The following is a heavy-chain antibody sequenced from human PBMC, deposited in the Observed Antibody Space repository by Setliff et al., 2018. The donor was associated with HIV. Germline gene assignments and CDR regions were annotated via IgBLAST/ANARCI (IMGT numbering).Heavy chain of an antibody. V-gene: IGHV3-21*01. J-gene: IGHJ3*02. CDR3: ARGFVLRFLEWSMPDAFDI. CDR1: GFTFSSYS. Sequence: GESPKISCAASGFTFSSYSMNWVRQAPGKGLEWVSFISRTSSYIYYADSLKGRFTISRDNAKNSLYLQMNSLRAEDTAVYYCARGFVLRFLEWSMPDAFDIWGQGTMVTVS. D-gene: IGHD3-3*01. CDR2: ISRTSSYI.